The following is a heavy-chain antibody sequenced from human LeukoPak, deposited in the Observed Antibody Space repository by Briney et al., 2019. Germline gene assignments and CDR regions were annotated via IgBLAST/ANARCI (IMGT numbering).Heavy chain of an antibody. CDR3: ARELTQPIYDAFDI. V-gene: IGHV4-4*07. CDR2: IYTSGST. D-gene: IGHD1-14*01. Sequence: SETLSLTCTVSGGSISSYYWSWLRQPAGKGLEWIGRIYTSGSTNYNPSLKSRVTMSVDTSKNQFSLKLSSVTAADTAVYYCARELTQPIYDAFDIWGQGTMVTVSS. CDR1: GGSISSYY. J-gene: IGHJ3*02.